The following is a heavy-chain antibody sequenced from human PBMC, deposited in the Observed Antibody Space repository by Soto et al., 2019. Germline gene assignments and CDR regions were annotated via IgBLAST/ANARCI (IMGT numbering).Heavy chain of an antibody. CDR2: FDPEDGET. J-gene: IGHJ6*03. CDR3: ATGGKYCTNGVCPYYYYYMDV. V-gene: IGHV1-24*01. Sequence: GASVKVSCKVSGYTLTELSMHCVRQAPGKGLEWMGGFDPEDGETIYAQKFQGRVTMTEDTSTDTAYMELSSLRSEDTAVYYCATGGKYCTNGVCPYYYYYMDVWGKGTTVTVSS. CDR1: GYTLTELS. D-gene: IGHD2-8*01.